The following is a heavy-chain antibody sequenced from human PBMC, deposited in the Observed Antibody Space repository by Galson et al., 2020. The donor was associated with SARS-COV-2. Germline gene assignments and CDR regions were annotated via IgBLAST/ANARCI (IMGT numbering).Heavy chain of an antibody. J-gene: IGHJ4*02. D-gene: IGHD2-2*01. CDR3: VKEGADCSSTSCLYYFDS. Sequence: GESLKISCEASGYIFSTYWMHWVRQAPGKGLVWVARINSDGSDTTYADSVKGRFTISRDNAKNTLYLQMNSLRAEDTAVYYCVKEGADCSSTSCLYYFDSWVQGTLVTVSS. CDR2: INSDGSDT. V-gene: IGHV3-74*01. CDR1: GYIFSTYW.